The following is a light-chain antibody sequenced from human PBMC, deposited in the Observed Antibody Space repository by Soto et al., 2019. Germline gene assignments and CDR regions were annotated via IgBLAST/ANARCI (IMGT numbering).Light chain of an antibody. CDR1: QSLLHSNGYNY. V-gene: IGKV2-28*01. CDR2: LGS. Sequence: DIVMTQYPLSLPVTPGEPASISCRSSQSLLHSNGYNYLDWYLQKPGQSPQLLIYLGSNRASGVPDRFSGSGSGTDFTLKISRVEAEDVGVYYCMQALQTPLTFGGGTNV. J-gene: IGKJ4*01. CDR3: MQALQTPLT.